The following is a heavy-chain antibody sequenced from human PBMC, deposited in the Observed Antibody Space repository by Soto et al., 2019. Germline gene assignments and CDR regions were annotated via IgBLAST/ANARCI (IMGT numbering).Heavy chain of an antibody. CDR1: GFTFTTYS. CDR2: ISNTGSTI. D-gene: IGHD4-17*01. V-gene: IGHV3-48*01. Sequence: GGSLRLSCAASGFTFTTYSMNWVRLAPGKGLEWLSYISNTGSTIYYADSVKGRFTISRDNAKNSLYLQMSGLRVEDTAVYYCARGTMTAVSKTDSWGQGALVTVSS. CDR3: ARGTMTAVSKTDS. J-gene: IGHJ4*02.